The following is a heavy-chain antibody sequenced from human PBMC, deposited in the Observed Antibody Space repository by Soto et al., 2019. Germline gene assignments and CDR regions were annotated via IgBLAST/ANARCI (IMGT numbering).Heavy chain of an antibody. CDR3: ARDPLGGSLSSSGANWFDP. V-gene: IGHV1-69*06. D-gene: IGHD6-6*01. CDR2: IIPIFGTA. Sequence: SVKVSCKASGGTFSSYAISWVRQAPGQGLEWMGGIIPIFGTANYAQKFQGRVTISVDKSKNQFSLKLSSVTAADTAVYYCARDPLGGSLSSSGANWFDPWGQGTLGTVSS. J-gene: IGHJ5*02. CDR1: GGTFSSYA.